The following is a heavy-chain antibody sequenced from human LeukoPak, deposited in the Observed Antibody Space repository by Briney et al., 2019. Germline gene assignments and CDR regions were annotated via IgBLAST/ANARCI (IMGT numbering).Heavy chain of an antibody. Sequence: GGSLRLSCAASGFTVSSYYMTWVRQAPGKGLEWVSVMYSGGSTYYADSVQGRVAISRDTSQNTVFLQMNSVRVEDTSVYYCARSYSNHLFGMDVWGQGTAVTVSS. J-gene: IGHJ6*02. D-gene: IGHD4-11*01. V-gene: IGHV3-66*01. CDR1: GFTVSSYY. CDR2: MYSGGST. CDR3: ARSYSNHLFGMDV.